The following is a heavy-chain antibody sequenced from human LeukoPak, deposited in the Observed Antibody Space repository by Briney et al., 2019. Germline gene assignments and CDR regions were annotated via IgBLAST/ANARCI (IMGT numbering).Heavy chain of an antibody. V-gene: IGHV4-39*01. CDR2: IYYSGST. J-gene: IGHJ4*02. CDR1: GGSISSSSYY. Sequence: SETLSLTCTVSGGSISSSSYYWGWIRQPPGKGLEWIGSIYYSGSTYYNPSLKSRVTISVDTSKNQFSLKLSSVTAADTAVYYCARHLAQSNWNPLDYWGQGTLVTVSP. D-gene: IGHD1-1*01. CDR3: ARHLAQSNWNPLDY.